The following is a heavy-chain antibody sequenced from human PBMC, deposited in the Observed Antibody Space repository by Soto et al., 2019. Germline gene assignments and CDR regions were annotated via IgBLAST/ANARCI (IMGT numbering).Heavy chain of an antibody. V-gene: IGHV1-46*03. Sequence: QVQLVQSGAEVKKPGASVKVSCKASGYTFTSYYMHWVRQAPGQGLEWMGIINPSGGSTSYAQKFQGRVTMTSDTSTSTVYMELSSLRSEDTAVYYCARVREAVAGSGWFDPWGQGTLVTVSS. CDR1: GYTFTSYY. CDR3: ARVREAVAGSGWFDP. CDR2: INPSGGST. D-gene: IGHD6-19*01. J-gene: IGHJ5*02.